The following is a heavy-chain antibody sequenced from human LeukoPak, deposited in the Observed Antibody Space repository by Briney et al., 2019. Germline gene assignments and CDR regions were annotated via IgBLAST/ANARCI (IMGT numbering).Heavy chain of an antibody. CDR2: ISGSGGST. D-gene: IGHD6-19*01. CDR3: ARQRGSGCLDY. V-gene: IGHV3-23*01. CDR1: GFTFSSYA. J-gene: IGHJ4*02. Sequence: GGSLGLSCAASGFTFSSYAMSWVRQAPGKGLEWVSAISGSGGSTYYADSVKGRFTISRDNSKNTLYLQMNSLRAEDTAVYYCARQRGSGCLDYWGQGTLVTVSS.